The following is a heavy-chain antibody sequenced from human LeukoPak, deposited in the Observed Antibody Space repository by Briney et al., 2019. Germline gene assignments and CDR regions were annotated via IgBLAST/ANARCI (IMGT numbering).Heavy chain of an antibody. CDR3: ASYSSGWYPWFDP. D-gene: IGHD6-19*01. CDR2: ISSSSSTI. CDR1: GFTFSSYS. V-gene: IGHV3-48*01. J-gene: IGHJ5*02. Sequence: GGSLRLSCAASGFTFSSYSMNWVRQAPGKGLEWVSYISSSSSTIYYADSVKGRFTISRDNAKNSLYLQMNSLRAEDTAVYYCASYSSGWYPWFDPWGQGTLVTVSS.